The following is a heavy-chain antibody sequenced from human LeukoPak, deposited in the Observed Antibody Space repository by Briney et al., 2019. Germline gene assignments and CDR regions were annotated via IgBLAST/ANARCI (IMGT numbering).Heavy chain of an antibody. Sequence: PSETLSLTCTVSGGSIISSSYYRGWIRQPPGKGLEWIGSVYYSGSTYYNPSLKSRVTISVDTSKNQFSLKLSSVTAADTAVYYCARRDSSGVVPRWDYWGQGTLVTVSS. CDR3: ARRDSSGVVPRWDY. CDR1: GGSIISSSYY. J-gene: IGHJ4*02. CDR2: VYYSGST. V-gene: IGHV4-39*01. D-gene: IGHD6-25*01.